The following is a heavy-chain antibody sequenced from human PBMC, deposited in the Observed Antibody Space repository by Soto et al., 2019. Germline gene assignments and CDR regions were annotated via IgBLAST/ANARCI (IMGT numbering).Heavy chain of an antibody. Sequence: ALVTVSGKGAGYTFTGYSMHWLGQAPGQGVEWMGWINPNSGGTNYAQTFQGRATTPRDTSIKTAYIDWSKLRAGDRLGHYCASRIEVFDSWGEGTLVTV. CDR3: ASRIEVFDS. J-gene: IGHJ5*01. V-gene: IGHV1-2*02. CDR2: INPNSGGT. CDR1: GYTFTGYS.